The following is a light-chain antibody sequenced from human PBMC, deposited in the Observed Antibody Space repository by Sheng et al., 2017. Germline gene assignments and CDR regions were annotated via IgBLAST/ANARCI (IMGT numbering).Light chain of an antibody. CDR3: QQYGSSP. CDR1: QSVSSSY. V-gene: IGKV3-20*01. CDR2: GAS. J-gene: IGKJ4*01. Sequence: EIVLTQSPGTLSLSPGERATLSCRASQSVSSSYLAWYQQKPGQAPRLLIYGASSRATGIPDRFSGSGSGTDFTXTISRLEPEDFAVYYCQQYGSSPFGGGTKVEIK.